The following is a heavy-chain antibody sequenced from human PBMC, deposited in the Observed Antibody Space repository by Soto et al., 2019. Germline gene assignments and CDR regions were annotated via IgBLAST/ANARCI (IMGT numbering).Heavy chain of an antibody. V-gene: IGHV1-69*01. CDR3: ASDDSSGYYPFDY. D-gene: IGHD3-22*01. Sequence: VKVSCKASGGTFSSYAISWVRQAPGQGLEWMGGIIPIFGTANYAQKFQGRVTITADESTSTAYMELSSLRSEDTAVYYCASDDSSGYYPFDYWGQGTLVTVSS. CDR1: GGTFSSYA. J-gene: IGHJ4*02. CDR2: IIPIFGTA.